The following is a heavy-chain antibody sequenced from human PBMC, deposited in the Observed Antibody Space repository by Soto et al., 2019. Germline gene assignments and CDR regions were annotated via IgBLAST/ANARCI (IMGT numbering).Heavy chain of an antibody. CDR3: ARDLASYDILTGPTDEDV. D-gene: IGHD3-9*01. CDR1: GFTFSDYY. Sequence: VQLVESGGGLVQPGGSLRLSCAASGFTFSDYYMSWIRQAPGKGLEWVSYISSSGSTIYYADSVKGRFTISRDNAKNSLYLQMNSLRAEDTAVYYCARDLASYDILTGPTDEDVWGKGTTVTVSS. CDR2: ISSSGSTI. V-gene: IGHV3-11*01. J-gene: IGHJ6*04.